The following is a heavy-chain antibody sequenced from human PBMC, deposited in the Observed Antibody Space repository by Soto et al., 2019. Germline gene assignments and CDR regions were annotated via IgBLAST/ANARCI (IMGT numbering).Heavy chain of an antibody. D-gene: IGHD3-22*01. V-gene: IGHV3-21*01. CDR2: ISSSGSYI. J-gene: IGHJ4*02. CDR1: GFTFSSYS. Sequence: XSLRLSFAASGFTFSSYSMNWIRQAPVKGLEWVSSISSSGSYIYYADSVKGRFTLSRDNAKNSLYLQMNSLRAEDTAVYYCARDGSYDSSGYYFDYWGQGTLVTVSS. CDR3: ARDGSYDSSGYYFDY.